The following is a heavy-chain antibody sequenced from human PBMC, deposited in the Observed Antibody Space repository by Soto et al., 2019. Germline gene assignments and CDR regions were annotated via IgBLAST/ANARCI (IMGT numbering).Heavy chain of an antibody. J-gene: IGHJ5*02. Sequence: QVQLQESGPGLVKPSQTLSLTCTVSGGSISSGGYYWSWIRQHPGKGLEWIGYIYYSGSTYYNPSLKSRVTISVDTSKNQFSLKLSSVTAADPAVYYCARGAHYSSPFRWFDPWGQGTLVTVSS. CDR2: IYYSGST. CDR3: ARGAHYSSPFRWFDP. V-gene: IGHV4-31*03. D-gene: IGHD6-13*01. CDR1: GGSISSGGYY.